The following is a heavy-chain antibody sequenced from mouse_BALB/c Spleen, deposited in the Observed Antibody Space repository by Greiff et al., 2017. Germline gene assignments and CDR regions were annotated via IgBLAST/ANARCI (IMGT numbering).Heavy chain of an antibody. CDR3: ARATTATLIDWYFDV. Sequence: EVNVVESGGGLVKPGGSLKLSCAASGFTFSSYAMSWVRQPPEKRLEWVAEISSGGSYTYYPDTVTGRFTISRDNAKNTLYLEMSSLRSEDTAMYYCARATTATLIDWYFDVWGAGTTVTVSS. D-gene: IGHD1-2*01. CDR1: GFTFSSYA. J-gene: IGHJ1*01. CDR2: ISSGGSYT. V-gene: IGHV5-9-4*01.